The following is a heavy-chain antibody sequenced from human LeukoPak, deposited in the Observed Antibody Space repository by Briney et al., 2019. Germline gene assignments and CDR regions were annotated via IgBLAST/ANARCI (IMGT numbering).Heavy chain of an antibody. CDR2: IYTSGST. CDR3: ARESKSYDGSGYYHDY. Sequence: SETLSLTCTVSGGSIRNYFWSWIRQPAGKGLEWIGRIYTSGSTDSNPSLRSRVTMSVDTSRNQFSLKLTSVTAADTAVYYCARESKSYDGSGYYHDYWGQGTLATVSS. CDR1: GGSIRNYF. J-gene: IGHJ4*02. V-gene: IGHV4-4*07. D-gene: IGHD3-22*01.